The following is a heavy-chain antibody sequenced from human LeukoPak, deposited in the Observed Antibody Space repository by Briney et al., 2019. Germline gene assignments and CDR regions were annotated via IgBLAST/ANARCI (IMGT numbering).Heavy chain of an antibody. CDR1: GFSFSGYI. CDR3: ARDQWLDY. Sequence: GGSLRLSCAASGFSFSGYIMNWVRQTPGKGLEWVSFIGTSGNTIYYAASVKGRFNVSRDNAKNSLYPQMNLLDADNTAVYYCARDQWLDYWGQGTLVTVSS. CDR2: IGTSGNTI. D-gene: IGHD6-19*01. V-gene: IGHV3-48*01. J-gene: IGHJ4*02.